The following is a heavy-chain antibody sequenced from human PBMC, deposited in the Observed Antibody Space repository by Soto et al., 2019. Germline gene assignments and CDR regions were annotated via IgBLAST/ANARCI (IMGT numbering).Heavy chain of an antibody. CDR2: ISAHNGNT. D-gene: IGHD1-26*01. Sequence: QAHLVQSGAEVKKPGASVKVSCKGSGYIFTTYGITWVRQAPGQGLEWRGWISAHNGNTNHAQKHQGRVTVTRDTSTSTAYMERRNLRAVDTAMYYCDRGRYADYWGQGALLTVSS. CDR3: DRGRYADY. J-gene: IGHJ4*02. V-gene: IGHV1-18*01. CDR1: GYIFTTYG.